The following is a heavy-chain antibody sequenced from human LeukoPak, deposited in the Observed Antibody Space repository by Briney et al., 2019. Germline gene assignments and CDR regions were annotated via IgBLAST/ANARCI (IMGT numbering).Heavy chain of an antibody. CDR1: GGTFSSYA. V-gene: IGHV1-69*01. CDR2: IIPIFGTA. D-gene: IGHD5-18*01. Sequence: SXXVSCKASGGTFSSYAISWVRQAPGQGLEWMGGIIPIFGTANYAQKFQGRVTITADESTSTAYMELSSLRSEDTAVYYCARDLYGTAMANWGQGTLVTVSS. J-gene: IGHJ4*02. CDR3: ARDLYGTAMAN.